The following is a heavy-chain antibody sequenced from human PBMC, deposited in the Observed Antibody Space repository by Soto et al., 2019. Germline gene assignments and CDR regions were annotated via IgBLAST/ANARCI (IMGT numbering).Heavy chain of an antibody. CDR1: GFNFRSYA. CDR2: ISGSASST. CDR3: AKMEAVAGNSQYYNGLDV. J-gene: IGHJ6*02. D-gene: IGHD6-19*01. V-gene: IGHV3-23*01. Sequence: EVQLLESGGGLVQPGGSLRLSCVASGFNFRSYAMNWVRQAPGKGLEWVSAISGSASSTYYTDLVKGRFTVSRDNSKDTVYLQMNSLRAEDTAVYYCAKMEAVAGNSQYYNGLDVWGQGTTVTVSS.